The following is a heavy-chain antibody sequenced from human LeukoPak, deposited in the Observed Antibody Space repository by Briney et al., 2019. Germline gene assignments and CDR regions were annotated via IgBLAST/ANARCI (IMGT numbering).Heavy chain of an antibody. V-gene: IGHV3-7*01. Sequence: TGGSLRLSCAASGFTFSSYWMSWVRQAPGKGLEWVANIKQDGSEKYYVDSVKGRFTISRDNAKNSLYLQMNSLRAEDTAVYYCTLRALTGYYRSFDYWGQGTLVTVSS. D-gene: IGHD3-9*01. J-gene: IGHJ4*02. CDR1: GFTFSSYW. CDR3: TLRALTGYYRSFDY. CDR2: IKQDGSEK.